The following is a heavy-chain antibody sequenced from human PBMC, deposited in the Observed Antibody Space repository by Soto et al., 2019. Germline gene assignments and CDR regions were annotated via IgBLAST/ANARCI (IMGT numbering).Heavy chain of an antibody. J-gene: IGHJ4*02. D-gene: IGHD3-10*01. CDR2: IRSKANSYET. V-gene: IGHV3-73*01. CDR1: GFTFSGAA. Sequence: GGSLRLSCAAPGFTFSGAAMHWVRQASGKGLEWVGRIRSKANSYETAYAASVKGRFTISRDNAKNSLYLQMNSLRAEDTAVYYCARPNYYGSGSYSEFDYWGQGTLVTVSS. CDR3: ARPNYYGSGSYSEFDY.